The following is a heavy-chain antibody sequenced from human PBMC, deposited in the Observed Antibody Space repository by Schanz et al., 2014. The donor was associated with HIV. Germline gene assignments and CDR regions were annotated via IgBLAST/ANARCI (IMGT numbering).Heavy chain of an antibody. V-gene: IGHV1-2*02. CDR2: INPNSGGT. D-gene: IGHD2-2*01. Sequence: QVQLVQSGAEVKKPGASVKVSCKASGYTFSHYGVSWVRQAPGQGLEWMGWINPNSGGTNYAQKFQGRVTMTRDTSIATTYMELRRLRSDDTAVYYCAREREYQLLRGWFDPWGQGTLVTVSS. CDR1: GYTFSHYG. CDR3: AREREYQLLRGWFDP. J-gene: IGHJ5*02.